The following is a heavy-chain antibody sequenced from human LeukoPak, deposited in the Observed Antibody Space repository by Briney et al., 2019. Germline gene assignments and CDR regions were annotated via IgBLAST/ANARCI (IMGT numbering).Heavy chain of an antibody. D-gene: IGHD6-19*01. J-gene: IGHJ4*02. CDR1: GFTFSDSW. V-gene: IGHV3-7*01. CDR2: IKEDGTDK. Sequence: GGSLRLSCEASGFTFSDSWMTWVRQAPGKGLEWVAHIKEDGTDKNYVDSVKGRFTISRDNAKKSLFLQMNSLRAEDTALYYYARDRGWFTFDYWGQGTLVTVSS. CDR3: ARDRGWFTFDY.